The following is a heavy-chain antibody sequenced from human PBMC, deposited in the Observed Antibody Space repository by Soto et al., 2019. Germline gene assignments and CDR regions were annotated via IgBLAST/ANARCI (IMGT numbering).Heavy chain of an antibody. D-gene: IGHD3-3*01. Sequence: PGESLKISCKGSGYSFTSYWIGWVRQMPGKGLEWMGIIYPGDSDTRYSPSFQGQVTISADKSISTAYLQWSSLKASDTAMYYCARRYYDFWSGYYTKWLDPWGQGTLVTASS. J-gene: IGHJ5*02. V-gene: IGHV5-51*01. CDR1: GYSFTSYW. CDR3: ARRYYDFWSGYYTKWLDP. CDR2: IYPGDSDT.